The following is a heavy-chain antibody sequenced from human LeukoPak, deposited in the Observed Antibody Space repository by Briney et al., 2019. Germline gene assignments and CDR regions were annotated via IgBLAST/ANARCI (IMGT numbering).Heavy chain of an antibody. CDR2: IYTSGST. J-gene: IGHJ5*02. V-gene: IGHV4-4*07. Sequence: SETLSLTCTVSGGSISSYNGSWIRNPPGKGLEWIGRIYTSGSTNYNPSLKSRVTMSVDTSKNQFSLKLSSVTAADTAVYYCARESSSWSNWFDPWGQGTLVTVSS. D-gene: IGHD6-13*01. CDR3: ARESSSWSNWFDP. CDR1: GGSISSYN.